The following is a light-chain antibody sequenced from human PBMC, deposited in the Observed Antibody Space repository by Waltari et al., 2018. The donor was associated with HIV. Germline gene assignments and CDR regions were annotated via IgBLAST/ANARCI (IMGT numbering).Light chain of an antibody. CDR3: SSYTSSGTLV. Sequence: QSALTQPASVSGSPGQSITISCTGTSSDIGYFNYVSWYQQPPGRAPKLMIYEVGNRPSGVSNRFSGSKSDNTASLTVSGLQPEDEADYYCSSYTSSGTLVFGGGTRLTVL. CDR2: EVG. V-gene: IGLV2-14*01. J-gene: IGLJ2*01. CDR1: SSDIGYFNY.